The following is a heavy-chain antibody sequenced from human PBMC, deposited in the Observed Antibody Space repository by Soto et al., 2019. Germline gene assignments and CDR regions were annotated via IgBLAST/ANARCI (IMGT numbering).Heavy chain of an antibody. CDR3: ARDQGEYSYGYRLNYYYYYGMDV. CDR1: GFTFSSYA. CDR2: ISSSSSYI. D-gene: IGHD5-18*01. V-gene: IGHV3-21*01. J-gene: IGHJ6*02. Sequence: PGGSLRLSCAASGFTFSSYAMSWVRQAPGKGLEWVSSISSSSSYIYYADSVKGRFTISRDNAKNSLYLQMNSLRAEDTAVYYCARDQGEYSYGYRLNYYYYYGMDVWGQGTTVTVSS.